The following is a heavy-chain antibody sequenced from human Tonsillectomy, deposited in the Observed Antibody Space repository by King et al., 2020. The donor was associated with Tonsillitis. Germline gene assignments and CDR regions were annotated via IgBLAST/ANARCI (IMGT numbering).Heavy chain of an antibody. CDR3: ARGGSRGGWYYFDY. D-gene: IGHD6-13*01. CDR1: GGSISSGSYY. J-gene: IGHJ4*02. V-gene: IGHV4-61*02. Sequence: QLQESGPGLVKPSQTLSLTCTVSGGSISSGSYYWSWIRQPAGKGLEWIGRIYTSGSTNYNPSLKSRVTISVDTSTNQFSLKLSSVTAADTAVYYCARGGSRGGWYYFDYWGQGTLVTVSS. CDR2: IYTSGST.